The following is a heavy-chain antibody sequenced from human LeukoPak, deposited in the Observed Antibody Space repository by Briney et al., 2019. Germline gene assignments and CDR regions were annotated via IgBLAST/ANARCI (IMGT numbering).Heavy chain of an antibody. CDR2: ISAYNANT. Sequence: SVKVSCKPSGYTFTPSGIRWVRQAPGQGLEWMAWISAYNANTNYAQKLQGRVTMTTDTSTSTAYMELRSLRSDDTAVYYCARDHNPDYYDSSGSNWFDPWGQGTLVTVSS. D-gene: IGHD3-22*01. V-gene: IGHV1-18*01. J-gene: IGHJ5*02. CDR3: ARDHNPDYYDSSGSNWFDP. CDR1: GYTFTPSG.